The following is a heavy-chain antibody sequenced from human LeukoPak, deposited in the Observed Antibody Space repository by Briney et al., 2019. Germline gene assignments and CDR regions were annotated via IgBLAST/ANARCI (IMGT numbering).Heavy chain of an antibody. J-gene: IGHJ6*02. CDR2: ISYDGSNK. CDR3: AREHITIFGPGGMDV. V-gene: IGHV3-30-3*01. Sequence: GGSLRLSCAASGSTFSSYAMHWVRQAPGKGLEWVAVISYDGSNKYYADSVKGRFTISRDNSKNTLYLQMNSLRAEDTAVYYCAREHITIFGPGGMDVWGQGTTVTVSS. CDR1: GSTFSSYA. D-gene: IGHD3-3*01.